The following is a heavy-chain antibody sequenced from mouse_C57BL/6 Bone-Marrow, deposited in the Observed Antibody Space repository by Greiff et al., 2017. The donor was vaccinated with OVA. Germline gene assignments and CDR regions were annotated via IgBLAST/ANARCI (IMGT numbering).Heavy chain of an antibody. CDR2: IWWDDDQ. V-gene: IGHV8-8*01. Sequence: QVTLKVSGPGILQPSQTLSLPCSFSGLLLSTFGMGVGWIPQPSGKGLEWLAHIWWDDDQYYNPALKIRLPISKDDTKNQVFHKIANVDTADTATYYYARTYEGPRLDYWGQGTTPTVSA. CDR1: GLLLSTFGMG. D-gene: IGHD2-3*01. J-gene: IGHJ2*01. CDR3: ARTYEGPRLDY.